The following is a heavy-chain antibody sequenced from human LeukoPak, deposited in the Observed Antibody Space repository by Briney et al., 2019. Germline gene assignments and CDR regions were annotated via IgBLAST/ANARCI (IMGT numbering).Heavy chain of an antibody. J-gene: IGHJ4*02. CDR3: ARGGLVDYYGSGPYYFDY. Sequence: GASVKVSCKASGYTFTGYYMHWVRQAPGQGLEWMGWINPNSGGTNYAQKFQGRVTMTRDTSISKAYMELSRLRSDDTAVYYCARGGLVDYYGSGPYYFDYWGQGTLVTVSS. CDR2: INPNSGGT. D-gene: IGHD3-10*01. V-gene: IGHV1-2*02. CDR1: GYTFTGYY.